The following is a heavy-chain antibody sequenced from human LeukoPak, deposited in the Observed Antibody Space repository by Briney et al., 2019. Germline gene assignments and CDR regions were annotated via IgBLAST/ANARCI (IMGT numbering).Heavy chain of an antibody. J-gene: IGHJ4*02. D-gene: IGHD3-22*01. V-gene: IGHV4-30-2*01. CDR2: IYHSGST. CDR3: ASSSGYALDFDY. CDR1: GGSISSGGYS. Sequence: SQTLSLTCAVSGGSISSGGYSWSWIRQPPGKGLEWIGYIYHSGSTYYNPSLKSRVTISVDRSKNQFSLKLSSVTAADTAVYYCASSSGYALDFDYWGQGTLVNVSS.